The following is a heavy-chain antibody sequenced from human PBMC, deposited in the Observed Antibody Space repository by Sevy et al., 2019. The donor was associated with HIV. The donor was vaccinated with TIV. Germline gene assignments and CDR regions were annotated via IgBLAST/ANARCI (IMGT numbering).Heavy chain of an antibody. CDR2: ISWNSGSI. J-gene: IGHJ6*02. CDR3: AKASKPPSGYSSSWDYYYYYGMDV. CDR1: GFTFDDYA. Sequence: GGSLRLSCAASGFTFDDYAMHWVRQAPGKGLEWVSGISWNSGSIGYADSVKGRFTISRDNAKNSLYLQMNSLRAEDTALYYCAKASKPPSGYSSSWDYYYYYGMDVWGQGTTVTVSS. V-gene: IGHV3-9*01. D-gene: IGHD6-13*01.